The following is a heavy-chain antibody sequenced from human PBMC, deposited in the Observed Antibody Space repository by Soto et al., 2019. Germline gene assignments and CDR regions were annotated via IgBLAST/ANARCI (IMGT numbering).Heavy chain of an antibody. CDR3: ARSPYFRHDDGDTKPDGRFDP. D-gene: IGHD4-17*01. Sequence: EVQLVESGGGLVKPGGSLRLSCAASGFTFSSYSMNWVRQAPGKGLEWVSSISSSSSYIYYADSVKGRFTISRDNAKNSLYLQMNSLRAEDTAVYYCARSPYFRHDDGDTKPDGRFDPWGQGTLVTVSS. CDR1: GFTFSSYS. V-gene: IGHV3-21*01. J-gene: IGHJ5*02. CDR2: ISSSSSYI.